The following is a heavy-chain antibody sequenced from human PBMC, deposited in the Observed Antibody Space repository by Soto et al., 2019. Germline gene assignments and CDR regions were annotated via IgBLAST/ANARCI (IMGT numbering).Heavy chain of an antibody. CDR1: GYTFTSYA. Sequence: ASVKVSCKASGYTFTSYAMHWVRQAPGQRLEWMGWINAGNGNTKYSQKFQGRVTITRDTSASTAYMGLSSLRSEDTAVYYCARDPRSYSSSWNRVYYYYYMDVWGKGTTVTGSS. D-gene: IGHD6-13*01. CDR3: ARDPRSYSSSWNRVYYYYYMDV. CDR2: INAGNGNT. V-gene: IGHV1-3*01. J-gene: IGHJ6*03.